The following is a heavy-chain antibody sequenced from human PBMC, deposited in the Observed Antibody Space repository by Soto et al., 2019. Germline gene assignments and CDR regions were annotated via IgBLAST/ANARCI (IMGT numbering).Heavy chain of an antibody. CDR3: AKAYTATVTGYFDY. Sequence: QVQLVESGGGVVQPGRSLRLSCAASGFTFSSYGMHWVRQAPGKGLEWVALISYDGSNKYYADSVKGRFTISRDNSKNLRYLQMNSLGAETTAVYCWAKAYTATVTGYFDYWGQGTLVTVSS. J-gene: IGHJ4*02. CDR1: GFTFSSYG. V-gene: IGHV3-30*18. D-gene: IGHD5-18*01. CDR2: ISYDGSNK.